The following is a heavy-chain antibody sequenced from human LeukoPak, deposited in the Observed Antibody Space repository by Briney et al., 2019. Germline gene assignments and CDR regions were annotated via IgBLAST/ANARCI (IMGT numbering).Heavy chain of an antibody. CDR2: ISSSNGNT. J-gene: IGHJ4*02. CDR1: GYTFTTYG. Sequence: ASVKVSCKASGYTFTTYGFSWVRQAPGQGLEWMGWISSSNGNTNYAQNFLGRVTMTTDTSTSTAYMGLRSLISDDTAVYYCVRDERYEVAYWGQGTLVTVSS. V-gene: IGHV1-18*01. D-gene: IGHD5-12*01. CDR3: VRDERYEVAY.